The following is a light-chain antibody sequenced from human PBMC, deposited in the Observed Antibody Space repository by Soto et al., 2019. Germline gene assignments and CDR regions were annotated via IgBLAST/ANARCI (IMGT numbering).Light chain of an antibody. CDR2: DVS. J-gene: IGLJ3*02. V-gene: IGLV2-14*01. Sequence: QSALTQPASVSGSPGQSITISCTGTISDVGGYNYVSWFQQHPGKAPKLMIYDVSNRPSGVSNRFSGSKSGNTASLTISGLQDEDEADYYCSSYTTSYTGVFGGGTKLTVL. CDR3: SSYTTSYTGV. CDR1: ISDVGGYNY.